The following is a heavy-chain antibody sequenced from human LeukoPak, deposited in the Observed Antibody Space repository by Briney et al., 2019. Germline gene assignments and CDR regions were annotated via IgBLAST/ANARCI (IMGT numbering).Heavy chain of an antibody. CDR3: ARSTVAATVAFDI. V-gene: IGHV3-21*01. CDR2: ISSSSSYI. D-gene: IGHD6-19*01. Sequence: GGSLRLSRAASGSTFSSYTMNWVRQAPGKGLEWVSSISSSSSYIYYADSVKGRFTISRDNAKNSLYLQMNSLGAEDTAVYYCARSTVAATVAFDIWGQGTMVTVSS. J-gene: IGHJ3*02. CDR1: GSTFSSYT.